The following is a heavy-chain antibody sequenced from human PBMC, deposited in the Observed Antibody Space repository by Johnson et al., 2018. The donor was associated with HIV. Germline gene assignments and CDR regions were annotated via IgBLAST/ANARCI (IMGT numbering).Heavy chain of an antibody. J-gene: IGHJ3*02. V-gene: IGHV3-30-3*01. CDR1: GFTFSSYW. D-gene: IGHD3-10*01. CDR2: ISYDGSNK. CDR3: ARARMVRGVRDAFDI. Sequence: QMQLVESGGSVVRPGGSLRLSCAASGFTFSSYWMSWVRQAPGKGLEWVAVISYDGSNKYYADSVKGRFTISRDNSKNTLYLQMNSLRAEDTAVYYCARARMVRGVRDAFDIWGQGTMVNVSS.